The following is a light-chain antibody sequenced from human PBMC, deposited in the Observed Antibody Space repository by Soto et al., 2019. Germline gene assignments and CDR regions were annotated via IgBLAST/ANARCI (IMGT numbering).Light chain of an antibody. Sequence: DIPLTQSPSVLSASVGDRVTITCRASQGISSSLVWYQQRPGKAPKLLIDATSTLQGGVPLRFSGSGSGTDFTLTISSLQPEDFATYYCQQVISYPITFGQGTRLDIK. V-gene: IGKV1-9*01. CDR2: ATS. CDR1: QGISSS. CDR3: QQVISYPIT. J-gene: IGKJ5*01.